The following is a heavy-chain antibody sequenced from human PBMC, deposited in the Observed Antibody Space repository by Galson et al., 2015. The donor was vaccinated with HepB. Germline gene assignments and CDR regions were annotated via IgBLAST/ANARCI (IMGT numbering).Heavy chain of an antibody. CDR2: INSGGGST. J-gene: IGHJ2*01. Sequence: SLRLSCAASGFTFSSYWMHWVRQAPGKGLVWVSRINSGGGSTSYADSVKGRFTISRDNAKNTLYLQMNSLRAEDTAVYYCARGVRGIAAAARSWYFDLWGRGTLVTVSS. CDR3: ARGVRGIAAAARSWYFDL. V-gene: IGHV3-74*01. D-gene: IGHD6-13*01. CDR1: GFTFSSYW.